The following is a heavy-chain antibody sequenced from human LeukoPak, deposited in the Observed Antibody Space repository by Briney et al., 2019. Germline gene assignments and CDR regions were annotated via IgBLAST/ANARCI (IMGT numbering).Heavy chain of an antibody. J-gene: IGHJ4*02. Sequence: PSETLSLTCAVYGGSFSGYCWSWIRQPPGKGLEWIGEINHSGSTNYNPSLKSRVTISVDTSKNQFSLKLSSVNAADTAVYYCASAQGVRGVIRNGAFDYWGQGTLVTVSS. V-gene: IGHV4-34*01. D-gene: IGHD3-10*01. CDR3: ASAQGVRGVIRNGAFDY. CDR2: INHSGST. CDR1: GGSFSGYC.